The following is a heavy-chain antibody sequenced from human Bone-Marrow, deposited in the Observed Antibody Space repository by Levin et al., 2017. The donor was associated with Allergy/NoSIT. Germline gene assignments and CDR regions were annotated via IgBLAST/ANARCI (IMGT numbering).Heavy chain of an antibody. CDR1: GFTLNNAW. CDR3: TTGIHQFGEYSSGWYGAY. V-gene: IGHV3-15*01. CDR2: IKTTIDGGTT. J-gene: IGHJ4*02. D-gene: IGHD6-13*01. Sequence: GGSLRLSCTASGFTLNNAWMNWVRQAPGKGLEWVGRIKTTIDGGTTDYAAPVKGRFIISRDDSKNTLFLQLNSLKTEDTAIYYCTTGIHQFGEYSSGWYGAYWGQGTLVTVSS.